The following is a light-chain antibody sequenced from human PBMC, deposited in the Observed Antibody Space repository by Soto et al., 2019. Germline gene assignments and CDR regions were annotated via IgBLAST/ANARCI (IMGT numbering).Light chain of an antibody. CDR2: EVS. Sequence: QSALTQPPSASGSPGQSVTISCTGTSCDVGGYKYVSWYQQHPGKAPNLMIYEVSKRPSGVPDRFSGYKSGNSASLTVSGLQAEDEADYYCSSHAGSNSVLFGGGTKLTVL. V-gene: IGLV2-8*01. CDR1: SCDVGGYKY. CDR3: SSHAGSNSVL. J-gene: IGLJ2*01.